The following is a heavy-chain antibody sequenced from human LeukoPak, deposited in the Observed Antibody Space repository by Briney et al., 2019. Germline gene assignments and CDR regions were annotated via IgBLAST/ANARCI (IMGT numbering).Heavy chain of an antibody. J-gene: IGHJ2*01. Sequence: PGGSLRLSCAASGFTFSSYGMHWVRQAPGKGLGWVAFIRYDGSNKYYADSVKGRFTISRDNSKNTLYLQMNSLRAEDTAVYYCAKDPTNYYDSSGYYPGYFDLWGRGTLVTVSS. CDR2: IRYDGSNK. CDR1: GFTFSSYG. V-gene: IGHV3-30*02. CDR3: AKDPTNYYDSSGYYPGYFDL. D-gene: IGHD3-22*01.